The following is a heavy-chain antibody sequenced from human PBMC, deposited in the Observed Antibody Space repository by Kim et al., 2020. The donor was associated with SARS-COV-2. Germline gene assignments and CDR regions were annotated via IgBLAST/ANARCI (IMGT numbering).Heavy chain of an antibody. J-gene: IGHJ4*02. V-gene: IGHV3-21*01. D-gene: IGHD6-13*01. CDR2: SYI. Sequence: SYIYYADSVKGRFTISRDNAKNSLYLQMNSLRAEDTAVYYCARDSSSSPEWGQGTLVTVSS. CDR3: ARDSSSSPE.